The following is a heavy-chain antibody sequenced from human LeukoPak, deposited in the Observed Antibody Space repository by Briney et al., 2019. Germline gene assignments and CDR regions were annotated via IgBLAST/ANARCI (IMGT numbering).Heavy chain of an antibody. CDR2: IHYSGNT. J-gene: IGHJ4*02. CDR1: GGSISSSSYY. D-gene: IGHD3-16*02. CDR3: ARGLSAVVY. Sequence: SETLSLTCTVSGGSISSSSYYWGWIRQPPGKGLEWIGSIHYSGNTYYNLSLKSRVTISVDTSKNQFSLKLSSVTAADTAVYYCARGLSAVVYWGQGTLVTVSS. V-gene: IGHV4-39*01.